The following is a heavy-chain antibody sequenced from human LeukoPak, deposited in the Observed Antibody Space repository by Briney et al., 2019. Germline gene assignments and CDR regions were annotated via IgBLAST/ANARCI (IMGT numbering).Heavy chain of an antibody. J-gene: IGHJ4*02. CDR1: GYTLTELS. CDR3: ATGEVEWLSFDY. D-gene: IGHD3-3*01. Sequence: ASVKVSCKVSGYTLTELSMHWVRQAPGKGREWMGGFDPEDGETIYAQKFQGRVTMTEDTSTDTAYMELSSLRSEDTAVYYCATGEVEWLSFDYWGQGTLVTVSS. CDR2: FDPEDGET. V-gene: IGHV1-24*01.